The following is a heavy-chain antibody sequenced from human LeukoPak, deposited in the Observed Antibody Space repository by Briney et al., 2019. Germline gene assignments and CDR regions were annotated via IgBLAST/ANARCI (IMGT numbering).Heavy chain of an antibody. Sequence: PSETLSLTCTVSGGSISSSYWSWIRQPPGKGLEWIGYIYYSGNTNYNPSLKSRVSISVDSSKNRFSLKLSSVTAADTAVYFCARGRGQYDSSGYYPVYDSWGQGTLVTVSS. CDR3: ARGRGQYDSSGYYPVYDS. V-gene: IGHV4-59*12. CDR1: GGSISSSY. CDR2: IYYSGNT. D-gene: IGHD3-22*01. J-gene: IGHJ4*02.